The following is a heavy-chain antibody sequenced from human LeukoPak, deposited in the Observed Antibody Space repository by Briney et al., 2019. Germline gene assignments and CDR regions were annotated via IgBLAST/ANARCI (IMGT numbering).Heavy chain of an antibody. J-gene: IGHJ6*03. Sequence: NPSQTLSLTCTVSGGSISSGGYYWSWIRQHPGKGLEWIGYIYYSGSTYYNPSLESRVTISVDTSKNQFSLKLSSVTAADTAVYYCARFGYYYYYMDVWGKGTTVTVSS. V-gene: IGHV4-31*03. D-gene: IGHD3-10*01. CDR1: GGSISSGGYY. CDR2: IYYSGST. CDR3: ARFGYYYYYMDV.